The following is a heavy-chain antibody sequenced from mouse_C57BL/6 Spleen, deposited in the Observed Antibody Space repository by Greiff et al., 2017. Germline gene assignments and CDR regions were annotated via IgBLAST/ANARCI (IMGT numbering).Heavy chain of an antibody. D-gene: IGHD2-2*01. V-gene: IGHV5-17*01. CDR3: ARGGYGRSFDY. J-gene: IGHJ2*01. Sequence: EVKLVESGGGLVKPGGSLKLSCAASGFTFSDYGMHWVRQAPEEGLEWVAYISSGSSTIYYADTVKGRFTISRDNAKNTLFLQMTSLRSEDTAMYYCARGGYGRSFDYWGQGTTLTVSS. CDR2: ISSGSSTI. CDR1: GFTFSDYG.